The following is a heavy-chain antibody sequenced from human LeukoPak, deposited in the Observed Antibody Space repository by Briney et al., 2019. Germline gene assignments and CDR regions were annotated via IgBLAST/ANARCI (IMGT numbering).Heavy chain of an antibody. CDR1: GGSISSGDYY. J-gene: IGHJ5*02. CDR3: ARGIGAAAGTWFWFDP. Sequence: SETLSLTCTIPGGSISSGDYYWSWIRQPPGKGLERLGYIYYSGSTYYNPSLKSRVTISVDTSKNQFSLKLSSVTAADTAVYYCARGIGAAAGTWFWFDPWGQGTLVTVSS. CDR2: IYYSGST. V-gene: IGHV4-30-4*01. D-gene: IGHD6-13*01.